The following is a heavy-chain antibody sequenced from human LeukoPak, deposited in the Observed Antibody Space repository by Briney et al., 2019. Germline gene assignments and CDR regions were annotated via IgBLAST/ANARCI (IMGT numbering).Heavy chain of an antibody. CDR3: ARGRTRVYYLDY. Sequence: GGSLRHSCSASGFTFITYVTHWVRQAPGKGLEWVASISSAATNKYDADSVKGRFTISRDNSNNTLYLQMNSLRPGDTALYFCARGRTRVYYLDYWGRGSLVTVSS. CDR1: GFTFITYV. J-gene: IGHJ4*02. V-gene: IGHV3-30*04. CDR2: ISSAATNK. D-gene: IGHD1-7*01.